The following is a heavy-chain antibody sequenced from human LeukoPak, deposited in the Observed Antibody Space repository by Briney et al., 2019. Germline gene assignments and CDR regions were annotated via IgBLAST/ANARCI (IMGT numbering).Heavy chain of an antibody. CDR2: IIPIFGTA. CDR1: GGIFSSYA. CDR3: ATCARNFYCYRFDY. D-gene: IGHD2-2*02. V-gene: IGHV1-69*01. J-gene: IGHJ4*02. Sequence: SVKVSFKASGGIFSSYAISWVRQAPGQGLEWMGGIIPIFGTANYAQKFQGRVTITADESTSTAYMELSSLRSEDTAVYYCATCARNFYCYRFDYWGQGTLVTVSS.